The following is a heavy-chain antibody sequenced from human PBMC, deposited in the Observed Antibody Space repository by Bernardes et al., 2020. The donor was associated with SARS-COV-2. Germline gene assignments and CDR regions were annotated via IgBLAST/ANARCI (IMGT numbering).Heavy chain of an antibody. V-gene: IGHV4-59*01. Sequence: ETLSLTCTVSGGSIRSYYWSWIRQPPGKGLEWIGYIYYSGSTNYNPSLKSRVTISVDTSKNQFSLKLSSVTAADTAVYYCARPRPTSIAARPGAFDIWGQGTMVTVSS. CDR1: GGSIRSYY. J-gene: IGHJ3*02. CDR2: IYYSGST. CDR3: ARPRPTSIAARPGAFDI. D-gene: IGHD6-6*01.